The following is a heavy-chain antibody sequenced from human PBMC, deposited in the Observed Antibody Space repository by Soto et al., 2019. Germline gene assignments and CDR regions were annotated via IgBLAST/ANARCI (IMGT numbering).Heavy chain of an antibody. D-gene: IGHD3-22*01. Sequence: AGGSLRLSCAASGFTFSSYGMHWVRQAPGKGLEWVAVIWYDGSNKYYADSVKGRFTISRDNSKNTLYLQMNSLRAEDTAVYYCARGEYYYDSSGYAFDIWGQGTMVTVSS. J-gene: IGHJ3*02. V-gene: IGHV3-33*01. CDR2: IWYDGSNK. CDR1: GFTFSSYG. CDR3: ARGEYYYDSSGYAFDI.